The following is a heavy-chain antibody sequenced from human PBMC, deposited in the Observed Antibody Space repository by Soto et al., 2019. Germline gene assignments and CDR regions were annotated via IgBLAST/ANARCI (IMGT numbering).Heavy chain of an antibody. CDR2: ISYDGRNN. D-gene: IGHD3-22*01. Sequence: QVQLVESGGGVVQPGRSLRLSCAASGFTFSNYPMHWVRQAPGKGLEWVAIISYDGRNNYYADAVKGRFTISRDNSKNTLFLQMSSLRAEDTAVYYCARDDSMIVETYYFDSWGQGPLVTVSS. V-gene: IGHV3-30*04. CDR3: ARDDSMIVETYYFDS. J-gene: IGHJ4*02. CDR1: GFTFSNYP.